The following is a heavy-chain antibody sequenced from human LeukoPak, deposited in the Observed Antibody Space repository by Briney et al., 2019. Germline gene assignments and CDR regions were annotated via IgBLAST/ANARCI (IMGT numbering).Heavy chain of an antibody. V-gene: IGHV5-51*01. Sequence: GESLKISCKGSGYSFTSYWIGWVRQVPGKGLEWMGIIYPGDSDTRYSPSFQGQVTISADKSISTAYLQWSSLKASDTAMYYCARSKYYDFWSGYQLPSHFDYWGQGTLVTVSS. J-gene: IGHJ4*02. CDR1: GYSFTSYW. D-gene: IGHD3-3*01. CDR2: IYPGDSDT. CDR3: ARSKYYDFWSGYQLPSHFDY.